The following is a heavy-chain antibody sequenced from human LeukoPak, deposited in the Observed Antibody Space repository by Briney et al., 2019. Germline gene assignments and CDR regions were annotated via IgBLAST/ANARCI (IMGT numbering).Heavy chain of an antibody. J-gene: IGHJ4*02. V-gene: IGHV3-7*03. CDR1: GFTFSSYW. CDR2: IKQDGSEK. D-gene: IGHD4-17*01. Sequence: PGGSLRLSCAASGFTFSSYWMSWVRQAPGKGLEWVANIKQDGSEKYYVDSVKGRFTISRDNAKNTLYLQMNSLRAEDTAVYYCAKLHDYALFDYWGQGTLVTVSS. CDR3: AKLHDYALFDY.